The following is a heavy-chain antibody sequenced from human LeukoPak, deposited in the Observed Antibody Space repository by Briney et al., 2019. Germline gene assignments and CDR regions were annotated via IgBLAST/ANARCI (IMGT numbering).Heavy chain of an antibody. CDR3: AKSLPPSGYQFALDS. J-gene: IGHJ3*01. V-gene: IGHV3-23*01. CDR2: IFHSGGDT. Sequence: GGSLRLSCVASGFTFSNYAMSWVRQAPGKGLEWVSSIFHSGGDTYYTDSVKGRFTISSDTSKNTLYLQMNGLRPEDTAVYYCAKSLPPSGYQFALDSWGHGTLVTASA. CDR1: GFTFSNYA. D-gene: IGHD5-12*01.